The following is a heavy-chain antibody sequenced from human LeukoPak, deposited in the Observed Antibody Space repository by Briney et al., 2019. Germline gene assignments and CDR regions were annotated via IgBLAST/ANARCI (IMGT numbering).Heavy chain of an antibody. D-gene: IGHD5-18*01. CDR3: AAGTFSYGPYFGY. J-gene: IGHJ4*02. V-gene: IGHV3-23*01. Sequence: PGGSLRLSCAASGFTLSSNAISCVRQAPGKGLEWVSAISGSGGSTYYADSVKGRFTISRDNSKNTLYLQMNSLRAEDTAVYYCAAGTFSYGPYFGYSGQGTLVTVSS. CDR1: GFTLSSNA. CDR2: ISGSGGST.